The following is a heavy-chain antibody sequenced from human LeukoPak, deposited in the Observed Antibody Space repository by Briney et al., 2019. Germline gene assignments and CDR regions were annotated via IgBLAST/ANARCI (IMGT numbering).Heavy chain of an antibody. CDR3: ARDSPNEGAFDI. CDR1: GFTFNDYW. V-gene: IGHV3-7*01. Sequence: PGGSLRLSFAASGFTFNDYWMTWVRQTPGKGLEWLANIKQDGSEKYYVDSVKGRFTISRDNAKNSLYLQMNSLRAEDTAVYYCARDSPNEGAFDIWGQGTMVTVSS. D-gene: IGHD1-1*01. CDR2: IKQDGSEK. J-gene: IGHJ3*02.